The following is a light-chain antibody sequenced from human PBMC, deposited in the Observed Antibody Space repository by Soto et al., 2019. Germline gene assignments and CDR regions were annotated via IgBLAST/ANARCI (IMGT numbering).Light chain of an antibody. CDR3: QQYGRT. V-gene: IGKV3-20*01. J-gene: IGKJ1*01. CDR1: QSISSTY. CDR2: GAS. Sequence: ETVLTQSPGTLSLSPGERVTLSCRASQSISSTYLAWYQQKPGQAPRLLLYGASSRATGIPDRFSGSGSETDFTLTISRLEPEDFAVYYCQQYGRTFGQGTKVEIK.